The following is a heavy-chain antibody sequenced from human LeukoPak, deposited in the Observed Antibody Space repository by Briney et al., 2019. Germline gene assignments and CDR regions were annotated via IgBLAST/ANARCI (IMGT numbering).Heavy chain of an antibody. CDR3: ARDPHLLWFGELTENDAFDI. V-gene: IGHV3-21*01. CDR1: GFTFSSYS. J-gene: IGHJ3*02. D-gene: IGHD3-10*01. CDR2: ISSSSSYI. Sequence: GGPLRLSCAASGFTFSSYSMNWVRQAPGKGVEWVSSISSSSSYIYYADSVKGRFTISRDNAKNSLYLQMNSLRAEDTAVYYCARDPHLLWFGELTENDAFDIWGQGTMVTVSS.